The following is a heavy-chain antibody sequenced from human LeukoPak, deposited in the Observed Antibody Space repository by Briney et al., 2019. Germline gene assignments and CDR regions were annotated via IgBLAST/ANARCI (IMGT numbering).Heavy chain of an antibody. CDR2: IKSKTDGGTT. CDR3: TTRQGARGSYYYDSSGYYY. Sequence: GGSLRLSCAASGFTFSNAWMSWVRQAPGKGLEWVGRIKSKTDGGTTDYAAPVKGRFTISRDDSKNTLYLQMNSLKTEDTAVYYCTTRQGARGSYYYDSSGYYYWGQGTLVTVSS. J-gene: IGHJ4*02. CDR1: GFTFSNAW. D-gene: IGHD3-22*01. V-gene: IGHV3-15*01.